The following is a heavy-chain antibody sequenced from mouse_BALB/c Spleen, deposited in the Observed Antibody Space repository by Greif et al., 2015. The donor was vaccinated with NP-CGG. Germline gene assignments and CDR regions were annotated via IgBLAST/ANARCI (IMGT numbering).Heavy chain of an antibody. CDR3: ARGQGGNYDY. D-gene: IGHD2-1*01. V-gene: IGHV5-17*02. CDR1: GFTFSSFG. CDR2: ISSGSSTI. Sequence: EVKLMGSGGGLVQPGGSRKLSCAASGFTFSSFGMHWVRQAPEKGLEWVAYISSGSSTIYYADTVKGRFTISRDNPKNTLFLQMTSLRSEDTAMYYCARGQGGNYDYWGQGTTLTVSS. J-gene: IGHJ2*01.